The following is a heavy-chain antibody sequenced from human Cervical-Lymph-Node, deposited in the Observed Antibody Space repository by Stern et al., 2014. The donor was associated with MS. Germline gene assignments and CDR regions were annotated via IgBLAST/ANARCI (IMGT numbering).Heavy chain of an antibody. D-gene: IGHD1-26*01. J-gene: IGHJ4*02. Sequence: QLGELWGGVVQPGRSLRLSCAASGFVFRRYSLHWVRQAPGEVPEWVALIPFDGKDQYYTDSVKGRFTVSRDNSNNTVDLEMNSLRLEDTAVYYCAKGGNGSYLDWGQGSLVTVSS. CDR1: GFVFRRYS. V-gene: IGHV3-30*04. CDR3: AKGGNGSYLD. CDR2: IPFDGKDQ.